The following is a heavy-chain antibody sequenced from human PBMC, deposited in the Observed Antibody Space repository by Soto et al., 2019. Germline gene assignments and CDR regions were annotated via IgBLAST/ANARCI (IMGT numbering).Heavy chain of an antibody. CDR2: IWYDGSNK. D-gene: IGHD2-21*02. Sequence: QVQLVESGGVVVQPGRSLRLSCAASGFTFSSYGMHWVRQAPGKGLEWVAVIWYDGSNKYYADSVKGRFTISRDNSKNTLYLQLNSLRADDTDVYYCARDYLPYCDGDCPPDYWGQGTLVTVSS. V-gene: IGHV3-33*01. CDR3: ARDYLPYCDGDCPPDY. CDR1: GFTFSSYG. J-gene: IGHJ4*02.